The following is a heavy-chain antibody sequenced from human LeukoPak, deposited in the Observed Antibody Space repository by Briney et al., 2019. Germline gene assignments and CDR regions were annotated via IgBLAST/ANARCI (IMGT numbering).Heavy chain of an antibody. V-gene: IGHV1-8*01. CDR1: GYTFTSYD. CDR2: MNPNSGNT. J-gene: IGHJ5*02. CDR3: ARRGAGVVGYNWFDP. D-gene: IGHD1-26*01. Sequence: GASVKVSCKASGYTFTSYDINWVRQATGQGLEWMGWMNPNSGNTGYAQKFQGRVTMTRNTSISTAYMELSSLRSVDTAVYYCARRGAGVVGYNWFDPWGQGTLVTVSS.